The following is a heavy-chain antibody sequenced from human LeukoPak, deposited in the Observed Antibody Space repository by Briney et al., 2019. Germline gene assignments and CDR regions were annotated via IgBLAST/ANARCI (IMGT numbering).Heavy chain of an antibody. CDR2: ISSSSSYI. V-gene: IGHV3-21*01. D-gene: IGHD5-12*01. CDR1: GFTFSNHG. J-gene: IGHJ4*02. CDR3: ARLRNSGYDFSFDY. Sequence: GGSLRLSCAASGFTFSNHGMNWVRQAPGKGLEWVSSISSSSSYIYYADSVKGRFTISRDNAKNSLYLQMNSLRAEDTAVYYCARLRNSGYDFSFDYWGQGTLVTVSS.